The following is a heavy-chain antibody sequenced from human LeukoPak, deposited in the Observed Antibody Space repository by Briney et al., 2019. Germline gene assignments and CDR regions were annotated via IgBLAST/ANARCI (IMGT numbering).Heavy chain of an antibody. Sequence: PSETLSLTCAVYGGSFSGYYWSWIRQPPGKGLEWIGEINHSGSTNYNPSLKSRVTISVDTSKNQFSLKLSSVTAADTAVYYCARHSYYYDSSGYYRNYYYYYYMDVWGKGTTVTISS. CDR1: GGSFSGYY. J-gene: IGHJ6*03. CDR2: INHSGST. D-gene: IGHD3-22*01. V-gene: IGHV4-34*01. CDR3: ARHSYYYDSSGYYRNYYYYYYMDV.